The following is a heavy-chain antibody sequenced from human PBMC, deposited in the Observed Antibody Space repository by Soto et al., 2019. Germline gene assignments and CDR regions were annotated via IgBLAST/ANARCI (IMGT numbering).Heavy chain of an antibody. CDR3: ATLGGYDILTGSFDD. V-gene: IGHV1-69*13. CDR2: IIPIFGTA. D-gene: IGHD3-9*01. Sequence: SVKISCNASGGTFSGYASRLVRQAPGQGLEWMGGIIPIFGTANYAQKFQGRVTITADESTSTAYMELSSLRSEDTAVYYCATLGGYDILTGSFDDWGQGTLVTVSS. J-gene: IGHJ4*02. CDR1: GGTFSGYA.